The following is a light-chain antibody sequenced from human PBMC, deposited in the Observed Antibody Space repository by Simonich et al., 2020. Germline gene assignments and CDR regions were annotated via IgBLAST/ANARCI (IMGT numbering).Light chain of an antibody. Sequence: QSALTQPASVSGSPGQSITISCTGTSSDVGGYNYVSWYQQHPGKAPKHMIYDVSKRPSGVSNRFSGSKAGNTASLTISGLQAEDEADYYCCSYAGSYTFVFGGGTKLTVL. J-gene: IGLJ3*02. CDR2: DVS. CDR3: CSYAGSYTFV. CDR1: SSDVGGYNY. V-gene: IGLV2-14*01.